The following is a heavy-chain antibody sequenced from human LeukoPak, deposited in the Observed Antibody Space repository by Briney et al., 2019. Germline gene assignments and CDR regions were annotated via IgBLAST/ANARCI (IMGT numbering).Heavy chain of an antibody. CDR3: ARDPWELDYYYYMDV. J-gene: IGHJ6*03. CDR1: GYTLTELS. Sequence: ASVKVSCKVSGYTLTELSIHWVRQAPGKGLEWMGGFDPEDGKTIYAQKFQGRVTMTEDTSTDTAYMELSSLRSEDTAVYYCARDPWELDYYYYMDVWGKGTTVTVSS. D-gene: IGHD1-26*01. V-gene: IGHV1-24*01. CDR2: FDPEDGKT.